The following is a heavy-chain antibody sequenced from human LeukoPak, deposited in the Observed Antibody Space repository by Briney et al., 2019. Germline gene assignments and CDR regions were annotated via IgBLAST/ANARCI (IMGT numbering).Heavy chain of an antibody. CDR1: GLTFSSYG. D-gene: IGHD3-9*01. CDR3: ARAKVLRYFDWLSPPDY. CDR2: IWYDGSNK. Sequence: SGRSLRLSCAASGLTFSSYGMHWVRQAPGKGLEWVAVIWYDGSNKYYADSVKGRFTISRDNSKNTLYLQMNSLRAEDTAVYYCARAKVLRYFDWLSPPDYWGQGTLVTVSS. J-gene: IGHJ4*02. V-gene: IGHV3-33*01.